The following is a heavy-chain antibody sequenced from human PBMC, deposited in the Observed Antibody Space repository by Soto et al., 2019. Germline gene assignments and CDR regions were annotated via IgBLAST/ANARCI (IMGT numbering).Heavy chain of an antibody. CDR1: GFTFSSYG. V-gene: IGHV3-30*18. D-gene: IGHD2-15*01. J-gene: IGHJ6*02. CDR3: AKEIGGTDGSGGSCYSGPFYGMDV. Sequence: QVQLVESGGGVVQPGRSLRLSCAASGFTFSSYGMHWVRQAPGKGLEWVAVISYDGSNKYYADSVKGPFTISRDNSKNTLYLQMNSLRAEDTAVYYCAKEIGGTDGSGGSCYSGPFYGMDVWGQGTTVTVSS. CDR2: ISYDGSNK.